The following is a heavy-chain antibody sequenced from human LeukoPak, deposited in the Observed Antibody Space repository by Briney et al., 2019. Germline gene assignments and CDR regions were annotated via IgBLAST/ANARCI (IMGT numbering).Heavy chain of an antibody. V-gene: IGHV3-30*02. CDR1: GFTFSSYG. J-gene: IGHJ4*02. CDR2: IRYDGSNK. D-gene: IGHD6-19*01. Sequence: GGSLRLSCAASGFTFSSYGMHWVRQAPGKGLEWVAFIRYDGSNKYYADSMKGRFTISRDNAKNSLYLQMNSLRAEDTAVYYCARAGYSSGWPQDYFDYWGQGTLVTVSS. CDR3: ARAGYSSGWPQDYFDY.